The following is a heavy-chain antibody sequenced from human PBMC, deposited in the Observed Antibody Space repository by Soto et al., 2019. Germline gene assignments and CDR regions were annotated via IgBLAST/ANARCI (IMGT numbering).Heavy chain of an antibody. J-gene: IGHJ5*01. CDR3: STRAYDTNGYYRFDP. Sequence: LSLTCAVYVGSFSGHSWTWIRQSPGKGLEWIGDINHSGRVNYSPSLKSRVTISLDTSKNQFSLTLSAVTAADTAMYYCSTRAYDTNGYYRFDPWGQGTLVTVSS. V-gene: IGHV4-34*01. CDR2: INHSGRV. D-gene: IGHD3-22*01. CDR1: VGSFSGHS.